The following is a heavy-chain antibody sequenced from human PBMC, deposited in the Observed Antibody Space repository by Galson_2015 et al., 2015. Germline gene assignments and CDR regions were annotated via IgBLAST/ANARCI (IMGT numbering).Heavy chain of an antibody. D-gene: IGHD6-19*01. CDR3: AKVGYSSGYYAGYFQH. CDR2: VSGSGGSA. CDR1: GFTFRSYA. J-gene: IGHJ1*01. Sequence: SLRLSCAASGFTFRSYAMNWVRQAPGEGLEWVAGVSGSGGSAYYADSVKGRFTISRDNSKNTVHLQMNNVRVEDTAIYYCAKVGYSSGYYAGYFQHWGQGTPVTVSS. V-gene: IGHV3-23*01.